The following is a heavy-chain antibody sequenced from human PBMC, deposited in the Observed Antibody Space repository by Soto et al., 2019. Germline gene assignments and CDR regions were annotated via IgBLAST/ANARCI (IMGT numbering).Heavy chain of an antibody. CDR1: GGAIRNVY. CDR2: IFHSGNA. D-gene: IGHD2-15*01. V-gene: IGHV4-59*01. J-gene: IGHJ4*01. Sequence: SETLSLTCTVSGGAIRNVYWSWVRQAPGKGLEWIGFIFHSGNAKYNPSLKSRVTISVDTSKNQFSLSLDSVTAADTAVYFCARAHAPTLPFDSWGQGTLVTVSS. CDR3: ARAHAPTLPFDS.